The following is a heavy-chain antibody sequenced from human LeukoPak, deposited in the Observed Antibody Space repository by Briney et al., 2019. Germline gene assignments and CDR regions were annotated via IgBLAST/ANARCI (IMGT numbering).Heavy chain of an antibody. CDR2: ISPNSGGT. V-gene: IGHV1-2*02. J-gene: IGHJ4*02. Sequence: EASVKVSCKASGYTFTGYYMHWVRQAPGQGLEWMGWISPNSGGTKSAQKFQGTVTMTRDTSISTAYMALSRLRSDDTAVYFCAREASGGYFDYWGQGTLVTVSS. CDR3: AREASGGYFDY. D-gene: IGHD3-10*01. CDR1: GYTFTGYY.